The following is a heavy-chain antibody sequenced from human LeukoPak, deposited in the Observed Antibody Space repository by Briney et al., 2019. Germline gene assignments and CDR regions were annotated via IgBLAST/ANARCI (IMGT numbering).Heavy chain of an antibody. CDR2: ISGSGGST. Sequence: PGGSLRLSCAASGFTFSSYAMSWVRQAPGKGLEWVSAISGSGGSTYCADSVKGRFTISRDNSKNTLYLQMNSLRAEDTAVYYCARASVLSSLGNDYWGQGTLVTVSS. D-gene: IGHD2/OR15-2a*01. CDR3: ARASVLSSLGNDY. J-gene: IGHJ4*02. V-gene: IGHV3-23*01. CDR1: GFTFSSYA.